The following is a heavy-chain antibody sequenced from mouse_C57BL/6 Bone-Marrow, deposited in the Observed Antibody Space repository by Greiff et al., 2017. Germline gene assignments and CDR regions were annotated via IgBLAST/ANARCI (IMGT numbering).Heavy chain of an antibody. CDR2: INPSNGGT. D-gene: IGHD2-4*01. Sequence: QVQLQQPGTELVKPGASVKLSCKASGYTFPSYWMHWVKQRPGQGLEWIGNINPSNGGTNYNEKFKSKASLTVDKSSSTAYMQLSSLTSEDSAVYYCARDDYESYWYFDVWGTGTTVTVSS. CDR3: ARDDYESYWYFDV. J-gene: IGHJ1*03. V-gene: IGHV1-53*01. CDR1: GYTFPSYW.